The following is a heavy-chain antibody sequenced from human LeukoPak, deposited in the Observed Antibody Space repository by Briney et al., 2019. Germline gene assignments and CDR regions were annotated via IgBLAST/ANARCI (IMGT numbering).Heavy chain of an antibody. D-gene: IGHD2-2*01. Sequence: PSVKVSCKASGGTFSSYAISWVRQAPGQGLEWMGGIIPIFGTANYAQKFQGRVTITADESTSTAYMELSSLRAEDTAVYYCAREVVPAATAEYFQHWGQGTLVTVSS. CDR3: AREVVPAATAEYFQH. CDR1: GGTFSSYA. V-gene: IGHV1-69*13. CDR2: IIPIFGTA. J-gene: IGHJ1*01.